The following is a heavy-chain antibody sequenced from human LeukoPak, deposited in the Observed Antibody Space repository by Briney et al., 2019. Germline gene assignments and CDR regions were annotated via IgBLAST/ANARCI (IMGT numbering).Heavy chain of an antibody. CDR2: IWYDGSNK. V-gene: IGHV3-33*01. D-gene: IGHD3-22*01. CDR1: AFSFSNYG. Sequence: GGSLRLSCAASAFSFSNYGMHWVRQAPGKGLEWVALIWYDGSNKYYADSVKGRFTISRDNSKNTLYLQMNSLGAEDTAVYYCARAGYYDSSGSTRAFDIWGQGTMVTVSS. CDR3: ARAGYYDSSGSTRAFDI. J-gene: IGHJ3*02.